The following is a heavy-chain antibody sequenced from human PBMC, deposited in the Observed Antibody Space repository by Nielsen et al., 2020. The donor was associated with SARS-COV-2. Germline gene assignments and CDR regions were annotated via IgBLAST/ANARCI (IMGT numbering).Heavy chain of an antibody. CDR2: INSDGSST. Sequence: WIRQPPGKGLVWVSRINSDGSSTSYADSVKGRFTISRDNAKNTLYLQMNSLRAEDTAVYYCAKGYKSGSFDYWGQGTLVTVSS. D-gene: IGHD1-26*01. CDR3: AKGYKSGSFDY. V-gene: IGHV3-74*01. J-gene: IGHJ4*02.